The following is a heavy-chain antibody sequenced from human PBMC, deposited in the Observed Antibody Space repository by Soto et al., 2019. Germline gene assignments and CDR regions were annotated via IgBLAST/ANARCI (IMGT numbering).Heavy chain of an antibody. CDR2: ISDAGTNK. CDR3: AKAYPGSSKVFDF. D-gene: IGHD2-2*01. J-gene: IGHJ3*01. CDR1: GFTLSNYG. V-gene: IGHV3-30*18. Sequence: GGSLRLSCAVYGFTLSNYGMHWVRQAPGKGLEWVALISDAGTNKYFVDSVKGRFTVSRDNSRNMVYLQMNRLRAEDTAVYYCAKAYPGSSKVFDFCGQGTLVTVSS.